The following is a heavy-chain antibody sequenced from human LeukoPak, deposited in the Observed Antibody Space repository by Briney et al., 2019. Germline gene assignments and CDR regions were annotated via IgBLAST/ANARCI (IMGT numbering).Heavy chain of an antibody. CDR1: GVTFSSYA. Sequence: SLKLSCKASGVTFSSYAISWVRQAPGQGLEWMGRIIPILGVANYAQKFQGRVTITADNSTSTAYMELSSLRSKDTAVYYCESGTLLVGMYVCGQGNTVTVS. CDR2: IIPILGVA. V-gene: IGHV1-69*04. J-gene: IGHJ6*01. D-gene: IGHD2/OR15-2a*01. CDR3: ESGTLLVGMYV.